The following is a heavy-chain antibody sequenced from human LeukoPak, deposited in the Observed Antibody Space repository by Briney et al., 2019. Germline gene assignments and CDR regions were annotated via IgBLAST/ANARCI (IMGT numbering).Heavy chain of an antibody. CDR3: ARLRYCSSTSCYFRYYFDY. V-gene: IGHV4-59*08. CDR1: GGSISSYY. J-gene: IGHJ4*02. D-gene: IGHD2-2*01. Sequence: SETLSLTCTVSGGSISSYYWSWIRQPPGKGLEWIGYIYYSGSTNYNPSLKSRVTISVDTSKNQFSLKLNSVTAADTAVYYCARLRYCSSTSCYFRYYFDYWGQGTLVTVSS. CDR2: IYYSGST.